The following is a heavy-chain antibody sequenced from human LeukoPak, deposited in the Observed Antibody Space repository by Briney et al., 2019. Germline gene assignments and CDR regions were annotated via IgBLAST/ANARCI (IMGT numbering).Heavy chain of an antibody. V-gene: IGHV4-59*12. Sequence: SETLSLTCTVSGGSISSYYWSWIRQPPGKGLEWIGYIYYSGSTNYNPSLKSRVTISVDTSKNQFSLKLSSVTAADTAVYYCARLPDYYSRHGAPGWGQGTLVTVSS. CDR2: IYYSGST. D-gene: IGHD3-10*01. CDR1: GGSISSYY. J-gene: IGHJ4*02. CDR3: ARLPDYYSRHGAPG.